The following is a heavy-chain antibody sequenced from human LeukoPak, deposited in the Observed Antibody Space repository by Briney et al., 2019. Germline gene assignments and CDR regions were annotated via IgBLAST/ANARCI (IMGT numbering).Heavy chain of an antibody. Sequence: GGSLRLSCVASGFTFSNHGMHWVRQAPGKGLEWVAVVSSDGSIKYYADSGKGRFTISRDTSKNTVYLQMNSLGTEDTAFYYCARGYSSSWLGYFDYWGQGTLVTVSS. J-gene: IGHJ4*02. D-gene: IGHD6-13*01. CDR3: ARGYSSSWLGYFDY. CDR1: GFTFSNHG. CDR2: VSSDGSIK. V-gene: IGHV3-30*03.